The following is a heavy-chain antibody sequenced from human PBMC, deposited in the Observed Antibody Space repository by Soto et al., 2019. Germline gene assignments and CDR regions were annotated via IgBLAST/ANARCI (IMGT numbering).Heavy chain of an antibody. CDR3: AHTWGLPCDY. CDR1: GFSLRTTGVG. D-gene: IGHD3-16*01. Sequence: QITLKESGPTLVKPTQTLTLTCTYSGFSLRTTGVGVGWIRQPPGKALEWLGIISCNDDKRYSPSLKSRFTLTSDISKSQVVLTTTNIDPVDTATYYCAHTWGLPCDYWGQGTLVIVSS. V-gene: IGHV2-5*01. CDR2: ISCNDDK. J-gene: IGHJ4*02.